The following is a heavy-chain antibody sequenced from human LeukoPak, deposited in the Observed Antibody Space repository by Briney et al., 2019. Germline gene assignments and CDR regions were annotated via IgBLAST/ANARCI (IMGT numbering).Heavy chain of an antibody. J-gene: IGHJ5*02. Sequence: GGSLRLSCAASGFTFSSYAMSWVRQAPGKGLEWISAISGSGGSTYYADSVKGRFTISRDNSKNTLYLQMNSLRAEDTAVYYCAKDIVVVVAANWFDPWGQGTLVTVSS. CDR1: GFTFSSYA. CDR3: AKDIVVVVAANWFDP. D-gene: IGHD2-15*01. V-gene: IGHV3-23*01. CDR2: ISGSGGST.